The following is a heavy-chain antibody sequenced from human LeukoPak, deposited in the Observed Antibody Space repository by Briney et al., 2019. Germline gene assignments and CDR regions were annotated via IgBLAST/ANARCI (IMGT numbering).Heavy chain of an antibody. D-gene: IGHD3-3*01. CDR1: GGSISSHY. CDR2: IYYSGST. Sequence: SETLSLTCTVSGGSISSHYWSWLRQPPGKGLEWIGYIYYSGSTNYNPSLKSRVTISVDTSKNQFSLKLSSVTAADTAVYYCARGRGDYDFWSGYLTRNIYYFDYWGQGTLVTVSS. V-gene: IGHV4-59*11. CDR3: ARGRGDYDFWSGYLTRNIYYFDY. J-gene: IGHJ4*02.